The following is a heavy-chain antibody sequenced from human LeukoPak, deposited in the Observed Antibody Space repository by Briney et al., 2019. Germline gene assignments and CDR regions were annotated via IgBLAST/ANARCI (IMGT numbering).Heavy chain of an antibody. V-gene: IGHV1-18*01. J-gene: IGHJ4*02. CDR1: GYSFILYG. D-gene: IGHD4-11*01. CDR2: ISTSTGDT. CDR3: ARDDNYGIFVNVDY. Sequence: ASVKVSCKTSGYSFILYGISWVRQAPGQGPEWMGWISTSTGDTKYTQKFQGRVTQTTDTSTSTAYMELSSLRSDDTAVYYCARDDNYGIFVNVDYWGQGTLVTVSS.